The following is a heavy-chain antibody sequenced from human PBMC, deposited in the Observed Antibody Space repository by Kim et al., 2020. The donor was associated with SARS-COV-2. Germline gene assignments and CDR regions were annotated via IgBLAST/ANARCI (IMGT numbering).Heavy chain of an antibody. CDR3: ARPDGPYYYYGMDV. Sequence: SETLSLTCTVSGGSISSSSYYWGWIRQPPGKGLEWIGSIYYSGSTYYNPSLKSRVTISVDTSKNQFSLKLSSVTAADTAVYYCARPDGPYYYYGMDVWGQGTTVTVSS. J-gene: IGHJ6*02. CDR1: GGSISSSSYY. CDR2: IYYSGST. V-gene: IGHV4-39*01.